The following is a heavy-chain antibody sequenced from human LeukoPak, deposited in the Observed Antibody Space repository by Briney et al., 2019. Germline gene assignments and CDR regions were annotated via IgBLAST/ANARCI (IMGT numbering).Heavy chain of an antibody. J-gene: IGHJ4*02. CDR3: ARDLPDSRIDY. Sequence: SGGSLRLSCAASGFTFSSYVMHWVRQAPGKGLEWVAVIWYDGSNKYYADSVKGRFTISRDNSKNTLYLQMNSLRAEDTAVYYCARDLPDSRIDYWGQGTLVTVPS. D-gene: IGHD1-14*01. V-gene: IGHV3-33*08. CDR1: GFTFSSYV. CDR2: IWYDGSNK.